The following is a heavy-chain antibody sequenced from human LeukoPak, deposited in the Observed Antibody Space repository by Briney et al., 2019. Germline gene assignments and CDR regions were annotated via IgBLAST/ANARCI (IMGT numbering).Heavy chain of an antibody. J-gene: IGHJ4*02. V-gene: IGHV3-7*03. D-gene: IGHD6-13*01. Sequence: GGSLRLSCAASGFTFSSNWMSWVRQAPGKGLEWVANIKQDGSEIYYVDSVKGRFTISRDNAKNSLYLQMNSLRAEDTAVYYCARVYWQQLIPLDYWGQGTLVTVSS. CDR3: ARVYWQQLIPLDY. CDR1: GFTFSSNW. CDR2: IKQDGSEI.